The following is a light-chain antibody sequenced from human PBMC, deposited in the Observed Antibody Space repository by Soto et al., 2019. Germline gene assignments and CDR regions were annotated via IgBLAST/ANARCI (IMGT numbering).Light chain of an antibody. CDR3: SSYAGSNFYV. Sequence: QSVLTQPPSASGSPGQSVTISCTGTSSDVGGNNYVSWYQQHPGKAPKLMIYEVNKRPSGVPDRFSGSKSGNTASLTVSGLQAEDEADYYCSSYAGSNFYVIATGTKLTVL. V-gene: IGLV2-8*01. CDR2: EVN. J-gene: IGLJ1*01. CDR1: SSDVGGNNY.